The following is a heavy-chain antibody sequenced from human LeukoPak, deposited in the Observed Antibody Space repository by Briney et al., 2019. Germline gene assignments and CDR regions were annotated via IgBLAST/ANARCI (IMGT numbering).Heavy chain of an antibody. V-gene: IGHV3-43*02. CDR3: ARDTEGYIYGYYYYGMDV. J-gene: IGHJ6*02. CDR1: GFTFDDYA. D-gene: IGHD5-18*01. CDR2: ISGDSHST. Sequence: GGSLRLSCAASGFTFDDYAMHWVRQAPGKGLEWVSLISGDSHSTFYADSVKGRFTISRDNSKNSLYLQMNSLRNDDSALYYCARDTEGYIYGYYYYGMDVWGQGTTVTVSS.